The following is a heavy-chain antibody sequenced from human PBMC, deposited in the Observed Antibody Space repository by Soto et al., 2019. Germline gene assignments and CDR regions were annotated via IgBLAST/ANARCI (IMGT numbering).Heavy chain of an antibody. Sequence: WETLSLTCAVYGGSFSGYYWSWIRQPPGKGLEWIGEINHSGSTNYNPSLKSRVTISVDTSKNQFSPKLSSVTAADTAVYYCARVRLRYFDWLLAAFDIWGQGTMVTVSS. CDR3: ARVRLRYFDWLLAAFDI. CDR2: INHSGST. CDR1: GGSFSGYY. D-gene: IGHD3-9*01. J-gene: IGHJ3*02. V-gene: IGHV4-34*01.